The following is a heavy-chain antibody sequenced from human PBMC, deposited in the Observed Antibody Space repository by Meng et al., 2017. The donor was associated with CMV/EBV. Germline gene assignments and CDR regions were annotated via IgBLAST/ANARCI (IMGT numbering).Heavy chain of an antibody. Sequence: GESLKISCAASGFTFSSYAMSWVRQAPGKGLEWVSVIYSGGNSTYYADSVKGRFTISRDNSKNTLYLQMNSLRAEDTAVYYCAKGIFGVVTRYFGMDVWGQGTTVTVSS. V-gene: IGHV3-23*03. CDR1: GFTFSSYA. D-gene: IGHD3-3*01. CDR3: AKGIFGVVTRYFGMDV. CDR2: IYSGGNST. J-gene: IGHJ6*02.